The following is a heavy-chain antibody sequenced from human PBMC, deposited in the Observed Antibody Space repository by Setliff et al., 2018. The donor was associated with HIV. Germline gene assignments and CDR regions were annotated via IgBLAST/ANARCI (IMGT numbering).Heavy chain of an antibody. CDR1: GGSISSHY. Sequence: SETLSLTCTVSGGSISSHYWSWIRQPPGKGLEWIGSIHYSGSTNYNPSLKSRVTISVDTSKNQFSLRLTSVTAADTAVYYCARERSRGYTDPPRFDYWGQGTLVTVSS. V-gene: IGHV4-59*11. CDR3: ARERSRGYTDPPRFDY. D-gene: IGHD5-18*01. J-gene: IGHJ4*02. CDR2: IHYSGST.